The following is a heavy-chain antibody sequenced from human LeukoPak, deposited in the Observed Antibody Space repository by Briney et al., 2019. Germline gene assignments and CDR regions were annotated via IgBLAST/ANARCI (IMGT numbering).Heavy chain of an antibody. CDR1: GNYW. J-gene: IGHJ4*02. CDR3: AKWMSLRDMIRGVMGDY. Sequence: GGSLRLSCAASGNYWMHRVRQVPGKGLEWVSVISGSGVSTYYADSGKGRFTISRDNSKNTLYLQMSRLRAEDTAVYYCAKWMSLRDMIRGVMGDYWGQGTLVTVSS. CDR2: ISGSGVST. D-gene: IGHD3-10*01. V-gene: IGHV3-23*01.